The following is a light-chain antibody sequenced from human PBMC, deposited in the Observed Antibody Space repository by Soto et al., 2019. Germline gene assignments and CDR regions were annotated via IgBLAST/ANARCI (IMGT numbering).Light chain of an antibody. Sequence: DILLTQSPATLSLSPGERATLYCGASQRVSGGFLAWCQQKPGLAPRLILYDTSFRATGIPDRFSGSGSGTDFTLTISRLDPEDFAVYYCQQYGSSPSFGQGTRWIS. CDR1: QRVSGGF. J-gene: IGKJ1*01. V-gene: IGKV3D-20*01. CDR3: QQYGSSPS. CDR2: DTS.